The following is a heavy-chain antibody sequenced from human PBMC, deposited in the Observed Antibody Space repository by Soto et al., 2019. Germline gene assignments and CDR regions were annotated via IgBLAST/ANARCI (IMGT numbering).Heavy chain of an antibody. Sequence: PSETLSLTCTVSGGSISSYYWSWIRQPPGKGLEWIGYIYYSGSTNYNPSLKSRVTISVDTSKNQFSLKLSSVTAADTAVYYCALSGFCSSTSCYSFINALAIWAQGTLVTVSS. CDR2: IYYSGST. CDR3: ALSGFCSSTSCYSFINALAI. V-gene: IGHV4-59*08. J-gene: IGHJ3*02. CDR1: GGSISSYY. D-gene: IGHD2-2*02.